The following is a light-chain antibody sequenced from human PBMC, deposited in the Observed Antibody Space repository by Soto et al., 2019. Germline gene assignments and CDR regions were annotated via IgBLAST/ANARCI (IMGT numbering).Light chain of an antibody. CDR1: QSVGTY. CDR3: QQRVNWLT. CDR2: DAS. Sequence: EIVFTQSPAILSLSPGERATLSCRASQSVGTYLDWYQQKLGQAPRLLIYDASNRATGIPARFSGSGSGTDFTLTISSLEPEDFAVYYCQQRVNWLTFGGGTKVEL. J-gene: IGKJ4*01. V-gene: IGKV3-11*01.